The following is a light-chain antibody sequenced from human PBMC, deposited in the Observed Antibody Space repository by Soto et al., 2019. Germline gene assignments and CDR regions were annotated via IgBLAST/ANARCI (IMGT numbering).Light chain of an antibody. V-gene: IGLV1-40*01. CDR1: SSNIGAGYD. CDR3: AAWDDSLSGVV. J-gene: IGLJ2*01. Sequence: QSVLTQPPSVSGAPGQRVTISCTGSSSNIGAGYDVHWYQHLPGTAPKLLIYGNTNRPSGVPDRFSGSKSGTSASLAITGLQAEDEADYYCAAWDDSLSGVVFGGGTKLTVL. CDR2: GNT.